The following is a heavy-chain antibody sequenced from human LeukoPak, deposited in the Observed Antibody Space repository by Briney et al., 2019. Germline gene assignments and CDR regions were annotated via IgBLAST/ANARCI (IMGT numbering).Heavy chain of an antibody. V-gene: IGHV3-30*18. CDR3: AKVALIAARLGHFDY. D-gene: IGHD6-6*01. Sequence: GRSLRLSCAASGFTFSSYGMHWVRQAPGKGLEWVAVISHDGSNKYYADSVKGRFTISRDNSKNTLYLQMNSLRAEDTAVYYCAKVALIAARLGHFDYWGQGTLVTVSS. J-gene: IGHJ4*02. CDR2: ISHDGSNK. CDR1: GFTFSSYG.